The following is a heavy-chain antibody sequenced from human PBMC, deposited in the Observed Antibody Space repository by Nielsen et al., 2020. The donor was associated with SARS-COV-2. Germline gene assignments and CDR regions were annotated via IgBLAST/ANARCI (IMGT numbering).Heavy chain of an antibody. CDR3: ARDDGPRRNYGGGFDY. Sequence: SETLSLTCTVSGGSISSYYWSWIRQPPGKGLEWIGYIYYSGSTNYNPSLKSRVTISLDTSKNQFSLKLSSVTAADTAVYYCARDDGPRRNYGGGFDYWGQGTLVTVSS. CDR1: GGSISSYY. D-gene: IGHD1-7*01. J-gene: IGHJ4*02. CDR2: IYYSGST. V-gene: IGHV4-59*12.